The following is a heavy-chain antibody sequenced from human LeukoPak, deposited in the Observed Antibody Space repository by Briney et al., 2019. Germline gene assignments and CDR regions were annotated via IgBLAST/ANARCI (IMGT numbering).Heavy chain of an antibody. Sequence: ASVKVSCKASGGTFSSYAISWVRQAPGQGLEWKGGIIPIFGTANYAQKFQGRVTITADESTSTAYMELSSLRSEDTAVYYCARARYDSSGSIDYWGQGTLVTVSS. CDR1: GGTFSSYA. J-gene: IGHJ4*02. D-gene: IGHD3-22*01. CDR2: IIPIFGTA. V-gene: IGHV1-69*13. CDR3: ARARYDSSGSIDY.